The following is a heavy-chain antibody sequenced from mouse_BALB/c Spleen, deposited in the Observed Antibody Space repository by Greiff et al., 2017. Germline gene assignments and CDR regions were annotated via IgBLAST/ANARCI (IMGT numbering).Heavy chain of an antibody. D-gene: IGHD1-1*01. CDR2: IYPGDGDT. V-gene: IGHV1-82*01. CDR1: GYAFSSSW. CDR3: ARWDYGSTYY. Sequence: VQLQQSGPELVKPGASVKISCKASGYAFSSSWMNWVKQRPGQGLEWIGRIYPGDGDTNYNGKFKGKATLTADKSSSTAYMQLSSLTSVDSAVYYCARWDYGSTYYWGQGTTLTVSS. J-gene: IGHJ2*01.